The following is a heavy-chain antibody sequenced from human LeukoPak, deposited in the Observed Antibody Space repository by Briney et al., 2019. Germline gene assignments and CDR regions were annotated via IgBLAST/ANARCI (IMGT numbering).Heavy chain of an antibody. CDR3: AKDEDYDSSGYFPPLNLI. J-gene: IGHJ4*02. D-gene: IGHD3-22*01. CDR2: IYSGGST. V-gene: IGHV3-53*01. Sequence: PGGSLRLSCAASGFTVSSNYMSWVRQAPGKGLEWVSVIYSGGSTYYADSVKGRFTISRDNSKNTLYLQMNSLRAEDTAVYYCAKDEDYDSSGYFPPLNLIWGQGTLVTVSS. CDR1: GFTVSSNY.